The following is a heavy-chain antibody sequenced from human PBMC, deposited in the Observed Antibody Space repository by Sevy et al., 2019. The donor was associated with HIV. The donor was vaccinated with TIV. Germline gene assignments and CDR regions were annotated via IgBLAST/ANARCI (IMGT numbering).Heavy chain of an antibody. D-gene: IGHD5-12*01. Sequence: KQSQTLSLSCTVSGGSISAYHWSWIRQSPGKGLEYIGYIHYTGTTNYNPSLKSRVTISVDTSKNQFSLKLSSVTAADTALYYCARAPPVRSGDDSLNWFDPWGQGTLVTVSS. CDR1: GGSISAYH. CDR3: ARAPPVRSGDDSLNWFDP. CDR2: IHYTGTT. J-gene: IGHJ5*02. V-gene: IGHV4-59*01.